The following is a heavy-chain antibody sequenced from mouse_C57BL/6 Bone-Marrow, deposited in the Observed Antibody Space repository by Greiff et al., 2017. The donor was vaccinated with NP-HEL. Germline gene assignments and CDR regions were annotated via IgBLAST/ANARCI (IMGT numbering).Heavy chain of an antibody. Sequence: VQLKQSGPELVKPGASVKISCKASGYSFTGYYMNWVKQSPEKSLEWIGEINPSTGGTTYNQKFKAKATLTVDKSSSTAYMQLKSLTSEDSAVYYCARWDLVLRFLYWYFDVWGTGTTVTVSS. V-gene: IGHV1-42*01. J-gene: IGHJ1*03. D-gene: IGHD1-1*01. CDR2: INPSTGGT. CDR1: GYSFTGYY. CDR3: ARWDLVLRFLYWYFDV.